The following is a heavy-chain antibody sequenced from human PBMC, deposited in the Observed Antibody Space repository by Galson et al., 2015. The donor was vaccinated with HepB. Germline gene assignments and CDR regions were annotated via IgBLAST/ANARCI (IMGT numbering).Heavy chain of an antibody. Sequence: SLRLSCAASGITFSRYDMTWVRQAPGKGPEWVAVISYDGSNKYYADSVKGRFTISRDNSKNTLYLQMNSLRAEDTAVYYCATIPGYCSGGSCYSGGGYYYMDVWGKGTTVTVSS. J-gene: IGHJ6*03. CDR1: GITFSRYD. D-gene: IGHD2-15*01. V-gene: IGHV3-30-3*01. CDR2: ISYDGSNK. CDR3: ATIPGYCSGGSCYSGGGYYYMDV.